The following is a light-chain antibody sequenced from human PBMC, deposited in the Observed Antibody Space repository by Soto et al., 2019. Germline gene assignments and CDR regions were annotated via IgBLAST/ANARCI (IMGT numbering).Light chain of an antibody. Sequence: GISDRFSGSKSGNTASLTISGLQPEDEADYYCSSYTTRSLLVFCGGTKVTVL. J-gene: IGLJ2*01. CDR3: SSYTTRSLLV. V-gene: IGLV2-14*01.